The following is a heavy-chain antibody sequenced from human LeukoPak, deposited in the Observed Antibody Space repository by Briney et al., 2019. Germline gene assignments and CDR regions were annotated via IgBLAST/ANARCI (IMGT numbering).Heavy chain of an antibody. CDR2: IKEDGSEK. CDR1: AFTFSRYW. J-gene: IGHJ4*02. D-gene: IGHD6-13*01. V-gene: IGHV3-7*01. CDR3: ARGGYTSSWYISRDY. Sequence: GGSLRLSCTASAFTFSRYWMTWVRQPPGKGLEWVANIKEDGSEKYNVDSVKGRFSISRANTKNSLYLQMNSLRAEDRAVYYCARGGYTSSWYISRDYWGQGTLVTVSS.